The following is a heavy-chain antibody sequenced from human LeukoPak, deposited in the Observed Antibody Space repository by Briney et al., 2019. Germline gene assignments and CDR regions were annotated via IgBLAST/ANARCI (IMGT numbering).Heavy chain of an antibody. CDR1: GFTFSGSA. Sequence: GGSLRLSCAASGFTFSGSAMHWVRQASGKGLEWVGRIRSKANSYATAYAASVEGRFTISRDDSKNTAYLQMNSLKTEDTAVYYCTRHALDGDYWPDYYYYMDVWGKGTTVTVSS. D-gene: IGHD4-17*01. V-gene: IGHV3-73*01. CDR3: TRHALDGDYWPDYYYYMDV. J-gene: IGHJ6*03. CDR2: IRSKANSYAT.